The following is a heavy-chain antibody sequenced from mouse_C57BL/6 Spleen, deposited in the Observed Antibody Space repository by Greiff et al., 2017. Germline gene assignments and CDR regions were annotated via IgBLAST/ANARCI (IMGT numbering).Heavy chain of an antibody. CDR2: INPSTGGT. CDR1: GYSFTGYY. J-gene: IGHJ4*01. D-gene: IGHD1-1*01. V-gene: IGHV1-42*01. CDR3: ARGGIYYYGSSPMDY. Sequence: EVQLQQSGPELVKPGASVKISCKASGYSFTGYYMNWVKQSPEKSLEWIGEINPSTGGTTYNQKFKAKATLTVDKSSSTAYMQLKSLTSEDSAVYYCARGGIYYYGSSPMDYWGQGTSVTVSS.